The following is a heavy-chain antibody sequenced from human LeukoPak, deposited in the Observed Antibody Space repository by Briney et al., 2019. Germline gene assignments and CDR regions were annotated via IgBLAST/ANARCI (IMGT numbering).Heavy chain of an antibody. D-gene: IGHD3-10*01. CDR1: GGTFSSYA. V-gene: IGHV1-69*06. CDR2: IIPIFGTA. Sequence: GASVKVSCKASGGTFSSYAISWVRQAPGQGLEWMGGIIPIFGTANYAQKFQGRVTITADKSTSTAYMELSSLRSEDTAVYYCARGGGLWFGELLRPKYNWFDPWGQGTLVTVSS. J-gene: IGHJ5*02. CDR3: ARGGGLWFGELLRPKYNWFDP.